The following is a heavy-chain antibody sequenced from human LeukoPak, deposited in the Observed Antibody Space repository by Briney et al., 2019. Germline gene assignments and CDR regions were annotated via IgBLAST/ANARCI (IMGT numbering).Heavy chain of an antibody. CDR1: GYTFTSHD. CDR3: ASPTPRPVPPARDAFDI. Sequence: ASVKVSCKASGYTFTSHDINWVRQATGQGLEWMGWMNPNSGYTGYEQKFQGRVTMTRDTSTSTAYMELSSLRSEDTAVYYCASPTPRPVPPARDAFDIWGQGTMVTVSS. CDR2: MNPNSGYT. J-gene: IGHJ3*02. D-gene: IGHD2-2*01. V-gene: IGHV1-8*01.